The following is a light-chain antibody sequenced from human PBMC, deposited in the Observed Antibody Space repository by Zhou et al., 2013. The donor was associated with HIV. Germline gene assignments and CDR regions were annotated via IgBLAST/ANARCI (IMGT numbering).Light chain of an antibody. J-gene: IGKJ2*01. CDR3: QQSFSTYT. Sequence: DIQMTQSPSSVSASIGDRVTISCRASRGITTSLAWFQLKPGKSPSLLIYGATNLQRGVPSRFSGSGSGTDFTLTISSLQPEDFATYYCQQSFSTYTFGQGTKLEIK. CDR2: GAT. V-gene: IGKV1-39*01. CDR1: RGITTS.